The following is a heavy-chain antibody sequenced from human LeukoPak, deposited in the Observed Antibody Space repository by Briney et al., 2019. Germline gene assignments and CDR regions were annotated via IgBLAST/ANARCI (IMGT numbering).Heavy chain of an antibody. V-gene: IGHV1-69*04. CDR2: IIPILGIA. Sequence: SVKVSCKASGGTFSSYANSWVRQAPGQGLEWMGRIIPILGIANYAQKFQGRVTITADKSTSTAYMELSSLRSEDTAVYYCARDCSGGSCYNIHWGQGTLVTVSS. J-gene: IGHJ4*02. D-gene: IGHD2-15*01. CDR3: ARDCSGGSCYNIH. CDR1: GGTFSSYA.